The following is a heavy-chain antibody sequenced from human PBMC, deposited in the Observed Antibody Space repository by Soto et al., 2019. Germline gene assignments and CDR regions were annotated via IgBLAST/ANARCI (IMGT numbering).Heavy chain of an antibody. D-gene: IGHD3-22*01. J-gene: IGHJ4*02. CDR1: GYTFTSYY. Sequence: ASVKVSFKASGYTFTSYYMHWVRQAPGQGLEWMGIINPSGGSTSYAQKFQGRVTMTRDTSTSTVYMELSSLRSEDTAVYYCASRSSGYYPFDYWGQGTLVTVSS. CDR3: ASRSSGYYPFDY. V-gene: IGHV1-46*01. CDR2: INPSGGST.